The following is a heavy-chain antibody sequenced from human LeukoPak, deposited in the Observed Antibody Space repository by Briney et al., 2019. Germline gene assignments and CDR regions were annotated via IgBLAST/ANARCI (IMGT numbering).Heavy chain of an antibody. Sequence: GGSLRLSCAASGFTFSSYSMTWVRQAPGKGLEWVSSITSSTNYIYYADSVKGRFTISRDDAKNTLYLQMNSLRAEDTAVYYCARDTNYYDSSGYHSGSDFDYWGQGTLVTVSS. D-gene: IGHD3-22*01. CDR2: ITSSTNYI. CDR1: GFTFSSYS. V-gene: IGHV3-21*04. J-gene: IGHJ4*02. CDR3: ARDTNYYDSSGYHSGSDFDY.